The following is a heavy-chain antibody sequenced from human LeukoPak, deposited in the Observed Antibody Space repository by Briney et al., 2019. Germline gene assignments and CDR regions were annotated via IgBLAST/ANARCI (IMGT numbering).Heavy chain of an antibody. Sequence: ASVTVSCKASGYTFTSYGISWVRQAPGQGLECMGWIIPYNGNTNYAQKFQGRVTLTTDTSTNTASMGLRSVRSDDTAVFYCARRATRYTLFGVVNLDYYFDYWGKGTLVTVSS. J-gene: IGHJ4*02. D-gene: IGHD3-3*01. CDR2: IIPYNGNT. CDR1: GYTFTSYG. V-gene: IGHV1-18*01. CDR3: ARRATRYTLFGVVNLDYYFDY.